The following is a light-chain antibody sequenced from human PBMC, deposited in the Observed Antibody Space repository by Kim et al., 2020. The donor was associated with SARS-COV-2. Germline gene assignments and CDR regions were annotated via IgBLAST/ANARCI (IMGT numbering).Light chain of an antibody. Sequence: CPLSSDYSLYEVEGYQQRPGKGPRFVMRVGTGGIVGSKGDGIPDRFSVLGSGLNRYLTIKNIQEEDESDYHCGADHGSGSNFVWVFGGGTQLTVL. J-gene: IGLJ3*02. CDR1: SDYSLYE. V-gene: IGLV9-49*01. CDR2: VGTGGIVG. CDR3: GADHGSGSNFVWV.